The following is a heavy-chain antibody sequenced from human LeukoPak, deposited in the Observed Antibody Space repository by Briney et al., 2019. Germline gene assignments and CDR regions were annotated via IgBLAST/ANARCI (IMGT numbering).Heavy chain of an antibody. J-gene: IGHJ6*02. CDR1: GGSFSGYY. V-gene: IGHV4-34*01. D-gene: IGHD5-18*01. CDR2: INHSGST. CDR3: ARGHAMGDYYYAMDV. Sequence: SETLSLTCAVYGGSFSGYYWSWIRQPPEKGLEWIGEINHSGSTNYNPSLKSRVTISVDTSKNQFSLNLSSVAAADTAVYYCARGHAMGDYYYAMDVWGQGTLVTVSS.